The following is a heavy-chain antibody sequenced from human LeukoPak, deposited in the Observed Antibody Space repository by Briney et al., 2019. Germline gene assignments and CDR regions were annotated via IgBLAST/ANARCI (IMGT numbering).Heavy chain of an antibody. Sequence: GGTLRLSCAASGFTFNTYGMHWVRQAPGKGLEWVAFIRYDGSNECYADSVKGRFTISRDNSKNTLYLQMNSLRPEDTAVYYCAKEGYYYLDVWGKGTTVTISS. CDR3: AKEGYYYLDV. V-gene: IGHV3-30*02. J-gene: IGHJ6*03. CDR2: IRYDGSNE. CDR1: GFTFNTYG.